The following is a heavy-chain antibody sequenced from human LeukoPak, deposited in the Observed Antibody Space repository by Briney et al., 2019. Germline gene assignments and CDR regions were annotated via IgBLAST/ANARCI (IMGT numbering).Heavy chain of an antibody. CDR1: GDSISSSYFSSSYYY. J-gene: IGHJ4*02. CDR3: ARGPRGGLERLRLDY. V-gene: IGHV4-39*07. Sequence: SETLSLTCTVSGDSISSSYFSSSYYYWVWIRQPPGKGLEWIGSIYYGGTTYYNPSLKSRVTISVGTSKNQFSLKLSSVTAADTAVYYCARGPRGGLERLRLDYWGQGTLVTVSS. CDR2: IYYGGTT. D-gene: IGHD3-3*01.